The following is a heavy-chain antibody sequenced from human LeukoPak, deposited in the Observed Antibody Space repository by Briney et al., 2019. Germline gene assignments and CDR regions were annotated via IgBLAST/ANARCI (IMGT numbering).Heavy chain of an antibody. J-gene: IGHJ6*03. CDR1: GGSISSTSYY. Sequence: SETLSLTCTVSGGSISSTSYYWGWIRQPPGKGLEWIGSIYYSGSTYYTPSIKSRVTISADMYKNQFSLKLSSVTAADTAIYYCARASDVGHYYYYYTDVWGKGTTVTVSS. V-gene: IGHV4-39*07. CDR3: ARASDVGHYYYYYTDV. D-gene: IGHD1-26*01. CDR2: IYYSGST.